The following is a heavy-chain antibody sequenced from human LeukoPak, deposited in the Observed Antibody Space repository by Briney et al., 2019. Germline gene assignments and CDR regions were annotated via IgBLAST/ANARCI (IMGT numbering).Heavy chain of an antibody. D-gene: IGHD4-17*01. J-gene: IGHJ3*02. V-gene: IGHV3-23*01. CDR3: GKDPNGDYVGAFDM. CDR2: ISGSGGST. CDR1: GFTFSSYA. Sequence: GGSLRLSCAASGFTFSSYAMSWVRQAPGKGLEWVSAISGSGGSTYYADSVKGRFTISGDNSKNTLFLQVNSLRAEDTAVYYCGKDPNGDYVGAFDMWGQGTMVTVSP.